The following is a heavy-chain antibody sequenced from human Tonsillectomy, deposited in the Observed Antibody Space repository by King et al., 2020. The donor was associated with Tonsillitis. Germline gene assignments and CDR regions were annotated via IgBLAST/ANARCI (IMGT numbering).Heavy chain of an antibody. Sequence: EVQLLESGGGPVQPGGSLRLSCAASGITFSTYAMTWVRQAPGQGLEWVSTISGRGGNTYYADSVKGRFTIARDNSKNTLYLQMNSLRAEDTAVYYCAKRGGEYWGQGTLVTVSS. CDR3: AKRGGEY. CDR2: ISGRGGNT. D-gene: IGHD3-10*01. V-gene: IGHV3-23*01. J-gene: IGHJ4*02. CDR1: GITFSTYA.